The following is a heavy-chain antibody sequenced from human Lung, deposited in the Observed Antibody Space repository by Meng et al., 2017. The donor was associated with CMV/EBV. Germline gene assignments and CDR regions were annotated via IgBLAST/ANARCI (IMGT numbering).Heavy chain of an antibody. CDR2: ISTYNGDT. J-gene: IGHJ4*02. D-gene: IGHD1/OR15-1a*01. Sequence: ASXXVSCKPSGYTFTGYGINWVRQAPGQGLEWMAWISTYNGDTNYAQKFQGRDTVTTDTSTGTVYMELRSLTSDDTAVYFCARGNWNIDYWGQGTLVTVSS. CDR3: ARGNWNIDY. V-gene: IGHV1-18*01. CDR1: GYTFTGYG.